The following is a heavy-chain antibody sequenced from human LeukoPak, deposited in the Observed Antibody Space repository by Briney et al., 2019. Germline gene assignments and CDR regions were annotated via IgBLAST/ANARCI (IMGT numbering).Heavy chain of an antibody. V-gene: IGHV3-21*01. CDR1: GFTFSSYS. CDR2: ISSSSSYI. J-gene: IGHJ3*02. D-gene: IGHD3-22*01. Sequence: GGSLRLSCAACGFTFSSYSMNWVRQAPGKGLEWVSSISSSSSYIYYADSVKGRFTISRDDAKNSLYLQMNSLRAEDTAVYYCARAQWGYYDSSGYPYAFDIWGQGTMVTVSS. CDR3: ARAQWGYYDSSGYPYAFDI.